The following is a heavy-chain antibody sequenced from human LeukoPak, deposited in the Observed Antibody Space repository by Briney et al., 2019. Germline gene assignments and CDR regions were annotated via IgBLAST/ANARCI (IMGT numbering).Heavy chain of an antibody. CDR3: TKDPNGDYIGAFDP. D-gene: IGHD4-17*01. CDR2: ITGSHGRT. CDR1: GFTFSSFA. Sequence: GGSLRLSCAASGFTFSSFAMTWVRQAPRKGLEWVSSITGSHGRTYTTDSVKGRFTISRDNSQNTLYLQMNSLRAEDTAVYYCTKDPNGDYIGAFDPWGQGTLVTVSS. J-gene: IGHJ5*02. V-gene: IGHV3-23*01.